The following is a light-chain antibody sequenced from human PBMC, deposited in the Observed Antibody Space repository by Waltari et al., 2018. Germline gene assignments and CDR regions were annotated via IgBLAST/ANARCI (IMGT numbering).Light chain of an antibody. CDR1: QSFTNY. Sequence: DIVLTQSPAILSLSPGERASLSCRASQSFTNYLAWYQQKPGPVPRLLSYDTSNRATGIPARFSGSGFGTDFTLTISSLEPEDFAVYYCQQRRDWPLTFGGGTKVEIK. J-gene: IGKJ4*01. CDR3: QQRRDWPLT. V-gene: IGKV3-11*01. CDR2: DTS.